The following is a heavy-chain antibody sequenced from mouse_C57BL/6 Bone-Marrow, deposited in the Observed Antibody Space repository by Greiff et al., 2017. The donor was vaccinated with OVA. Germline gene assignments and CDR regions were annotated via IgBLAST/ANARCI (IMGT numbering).Heavy chain of an antibody. CDR3: ARVGDSLGYFDY. CDR2: ISYDGSN. J-gene: IGHJ2*01. D-gene: IGHD3-3*01. V-gene: IGHV3-6*01. CDR1: GYSITSGYY. Sequence: EVKLVESGPGLVKPSQSLSLTCSVTGYSITSGYYWNWIRQFPGNKLEWMGYISYDGSNNYNPSLKNRISITRDTSKNQFFLKLNSVTTEDTATYYCARVGDSLGYFDYWGQGTTLTVSS.